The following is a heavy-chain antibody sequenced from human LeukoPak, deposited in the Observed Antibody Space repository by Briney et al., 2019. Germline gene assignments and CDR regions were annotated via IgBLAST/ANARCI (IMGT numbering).Heavy chain of an antibody. CDR2: IYPADSDT. CDR1: GYSFTIYW. CDR3: ARQVHSSSLVDY. D-gene: IGHD6-13*01. J-gene: IGHJ4*02. Sequence: GESLKISCKGSGYSFTIYWIGWVRQMPGKGLEWMGIIYPADSDTRYSPSFQGQVTISADKSINTAYLQWSSLKASDTAMYYCARQVHSSSLVDYWGQGTLVTVSS. V-gene: IGHV5-51*01.